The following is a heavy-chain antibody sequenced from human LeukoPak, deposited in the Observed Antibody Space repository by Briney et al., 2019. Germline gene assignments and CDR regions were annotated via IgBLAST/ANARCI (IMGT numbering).Heavy chain of an antibody. CDR1: GGSFSGYY. Sequence: SETLSLTCAVYGGSFSGYYWSWIRQPPGKGLEWIGEINHSGSTNYNPSLKSRVTISVDTSKNQFSLKLSSVTAADTAVYYCARGSAANCWGRGTLVTVSS. V-gene: IGHV4-34*01. J-gene: IGHJ4*02. CDR3: ARGSAANC. D-gene: IGHD5-18*01. CDR2: INHSGST.